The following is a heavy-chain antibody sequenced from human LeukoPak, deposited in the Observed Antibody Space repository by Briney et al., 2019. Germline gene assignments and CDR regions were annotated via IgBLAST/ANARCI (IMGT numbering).Heavy chain of an antibody. V-gene: IGHV4-59*08. CDR2: ISYSGST. CDR3: ARHRAYYDSSGYYYYFDY. J-gene: IGHJ4*02. CDR1: GGSISSYY. D-gene: IGHD3-22*01. Sequence: SETLSLTCTVSGGSISSYYWNRIRQPPGKGLEWIGYISYSGSTNYNPSLKSRVTISVDTSKNQFSLKVHSVTAADTAIYYCARHRAYYDSSGYYYYFDYWGQGTLVPVFS.